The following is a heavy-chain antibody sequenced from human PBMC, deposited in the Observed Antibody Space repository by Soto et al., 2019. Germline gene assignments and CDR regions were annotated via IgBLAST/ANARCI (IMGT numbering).Heavy chain of an antibody. Sequence: EVQLVESGGGLVQPGGSLRLSCAASGFTFSSYWMSWVHQAPGKGLEWVANIKQDGSEKYYVDSVKGRFTISRDNAKTALYLQINSLRAEDTAVYYCARAPLGSGWHISPGYWDFELWGLGTLVTVSS. V-gene: IGHV3-7*01. D-gene: IGHD6-19*01. J-gene: IGHJ2*01. CDR3: ARAPLGSGWHISPGYWDFEL. CDR2: IKQDGSEK. CDR1: GFTFSSYW.